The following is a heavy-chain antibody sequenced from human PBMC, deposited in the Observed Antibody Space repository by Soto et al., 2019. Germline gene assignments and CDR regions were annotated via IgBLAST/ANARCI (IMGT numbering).Heavy chain of an antibody. D-gene: IGHD3-16*01. CDR1: GFTFSGHS. J-gene: IGHJ4*02. Sequence: VQLLESGGGLEQPGGSLRLSCAASGFTFSGHSMSWVRQAPGKGLEWVSTFSGSGTTYYADSVKGRFTISRDDSKKTLDLQMNSLGVEDTAIYYCAKLTQYWGQGTLVTVSP. CDR2: FSGSGTT. CDR3: AKLTQY. V-gene: IGHV3-23*01.